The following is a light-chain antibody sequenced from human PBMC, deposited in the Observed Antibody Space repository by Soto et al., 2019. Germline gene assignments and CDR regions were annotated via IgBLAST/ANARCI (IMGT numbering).Light chain of an antibody. Sequence: EFVLTQAPGTLSLSPGERATRSCRASQSVSSSYLAWDQQKPGQAPRIRIYGASTRDTGIPDIVSGSGSGTDFTLIISRLEPEDFAVYYCPQYGSSPPLTFRGGPKVEIK. V-gene: IGKV3-20*01. CDR3: PQYGSSPPLT. CDR2: GAS. CDR1: QSVSSSY. J-gene: IGKJ4*01.